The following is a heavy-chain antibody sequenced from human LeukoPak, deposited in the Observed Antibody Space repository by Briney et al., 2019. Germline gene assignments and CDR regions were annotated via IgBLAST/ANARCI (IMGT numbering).Heavy chain of an antibody. J-gene: IGHJ5*02. D-gene: IGHD1-14*01. CDR2: MNPNNGNT. V-gene: IGHV1-8*01. CDR3: VRDAEGAGISVNFWFDP. Sequence: ASVKVSCKASGFTFTRYDINWVRQASGQGLEWMGWMNPNNGNTGYAQKFQGRVAMTRDTYTSTAYMELRGLRPEDTAVYYCVRDAEGAGISVNFWFDPWGQGTLVTVSS. CDR1: GFTFTRYD.